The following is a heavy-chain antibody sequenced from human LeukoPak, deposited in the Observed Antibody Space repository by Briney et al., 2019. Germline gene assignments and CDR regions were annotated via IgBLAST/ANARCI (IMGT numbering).Heavy chain of an antibody. V-gene: IGHV3-23*01. CDR2: ISGSGGST. Sequence: GGSLRLSCAASGFTFSSYSMNWVRQAPGKGLEWVSAISGSGGSTYYADSVKGRFTISRDNSKNTLYLQMNSLRAEDTAVYYCAKKGYSYGPFDYWGQGTLVTVSS. J-gene: IGHJ4*02. D-gene: IGHD5-18*01. CDR1: GFTFSSYS. CDR3: AKKGYSYGPFDY.